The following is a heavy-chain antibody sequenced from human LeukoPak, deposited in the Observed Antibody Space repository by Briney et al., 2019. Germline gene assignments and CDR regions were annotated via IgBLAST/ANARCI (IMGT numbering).Heavy chain of an antibody. J-gene: IGHJ4*02. Sequence: SGGSLRLSCAASGFTVSSNYMSWVRQAPGKGLEWVSVIYSGGSTYYADSVKGRFTISRDNSKNTLYLQMNSLRAEDTAVYYCARGMYVDTAMVSDYWGQGTLVTVSS. D-gene: IGHD5-18*01. V-gene: IGHV3-53*01. CDR1: GFTVSSNY. CDR2: IYSGGST. CDR3: ARGMYVDTAMVSDY.